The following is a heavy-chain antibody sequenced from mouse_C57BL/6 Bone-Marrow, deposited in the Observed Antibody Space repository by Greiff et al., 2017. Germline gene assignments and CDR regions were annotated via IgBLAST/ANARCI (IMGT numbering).Heavy chain of an antibody. Sequence: VHLVESGAELVKPGASVKLSCKASGYTFTSYWMHWVKQRPGRGLEWIGMLHPNSGSTNYNEKFKSKATLTVDKSSSTAYMQLSSLTSEDSAVYYCASPSTVVAVYWYFDVWGTGTTVTVSS. CDR1: GYTFTSYW. D-gene: IGHD1-1*01. J-gene: IGHJ1*03. CDR3: ASPSTVVAVYWYFDV. CDR2: LHPNSGST. V-gene: IGHV1-64*01.